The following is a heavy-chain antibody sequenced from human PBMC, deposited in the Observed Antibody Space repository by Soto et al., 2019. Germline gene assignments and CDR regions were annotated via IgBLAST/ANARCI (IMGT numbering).Heavy chain of an antibody. Sequence: PGGSLRLSCAASGFTFSNAWMNWVRQAPGKGLEWVGRIKSKTDGGTTDYAAPVKGRFTISRDDSKNTLYLQMNGLKTEDTAVYYCTKDPVTMIVVLPSSGWGQGTLVPVSS. CDR2: IKSKTDGGTT. D-gene: IGHD3-22*01. J-gene: IGHJ4*02. CDR1: GFTFSNAW. V-gene: IGHV3-15*07. CDR3: TKDPVTMIVVLPSSG.